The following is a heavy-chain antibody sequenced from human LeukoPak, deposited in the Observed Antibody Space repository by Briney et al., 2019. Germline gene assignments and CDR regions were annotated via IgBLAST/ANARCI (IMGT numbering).Heavy chain of an antibody. D-gene: IGHD3-10*01. Sequence: PSETLSLTCTVSGGSISGINYYWTWIRQPAGKGLEWIGRIYTTGSSNYNPSLKSRVTISVDTSNNQFSLKLCSVTAADTAVYYCARVSPSGVWDVWGQGTTVTVSS. CDR2: IYTTGSS. J-gene: IGHJ6*02. V-gene: IGHV4-61*02. CDR3: ARVSPSGVWDV. CDR1: GGSISGINYY.